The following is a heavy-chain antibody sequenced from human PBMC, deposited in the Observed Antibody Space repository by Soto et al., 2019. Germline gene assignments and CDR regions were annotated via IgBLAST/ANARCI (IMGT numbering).Heavy chain of an antibody. V-gene: IGHV3-49*04. CDR1: GFTFGDYA. J-gene: IGHJ6*02. Sequence: GGSLRLSCTASGFTFGDYAMSWVRQAPGKGLEWVGFIRSKAYGGTTEYAASVKGRFTISRDDSKSIAYLQMNSLKTEDTAVYYCTCSGYGDYYYYYGMDVWGQGTTVTVSS. CDR3: TCSGYGDYYYYYGMDV. CDR2: IRSKAYGGTT. D-gene: IGHD4-17*01.